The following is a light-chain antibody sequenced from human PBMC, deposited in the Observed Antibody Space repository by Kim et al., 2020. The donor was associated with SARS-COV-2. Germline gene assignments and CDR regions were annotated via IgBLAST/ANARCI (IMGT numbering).Light chain of an antibody. CDR2: LGS. CDR3: KQALLNPLA. V-gene: IGKV2-28*01. CDR1: QSLLHHTGYNF. Sequence: DIVMTQSPLSLSVTPGEPASISCRSSQSLLHHTGYNFLDWYLQKPGQSPQLLIYLGSKRVSGVPDRFSGSGSGTDFTLKISRVEAEDVGVYYCKQALLNPLAFGGGTKVDIK. J-gene: IGKJ4*01.